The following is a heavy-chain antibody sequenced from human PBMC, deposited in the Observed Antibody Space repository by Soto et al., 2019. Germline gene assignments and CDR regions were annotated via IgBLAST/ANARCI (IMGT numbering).Heavy chain of an antibody. J-gene: IGHJ6*02. D-gene: IGHD3-10*01. CDR2: IKSKTDGGTT. CDR1: GFTFSNAW. Sequence: GGSLRLSCAASGFTFSNAWMSWVRQAPGKGLEWVVRIKSKTDGGTTDYAAPVKGRFTISRDDSKNTLYLQMNSLKTEDTAVYYCTTVPGATYYYYGMDVWGQGTTVTVCS. V-gene: IGHV3-15*01. CDR3: TTVPGATYYYYGMDV.